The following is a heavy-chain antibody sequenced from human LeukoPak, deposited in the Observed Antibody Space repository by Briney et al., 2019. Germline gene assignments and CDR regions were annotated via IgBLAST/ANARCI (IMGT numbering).Heavy chain of an antibody. CDR1: GYTFTGNY. CDR3: ARDGQWELLLNWLDL. V-gene: IGHV1-2*02. D-gene: IGHD1-26*01. Sequence: GASVKVSCKASGYTFTGNYMHWVRQAPGQGLEWMGWINPNSGGTNYAQKFQGRVTMTRDTSISTAYMELSRLRSDDTAVYYCARDGQWELLLNWLDLCGQGTLVTVSS. J-gene: IGHJ5*02. CDR2: INPNSGGT.